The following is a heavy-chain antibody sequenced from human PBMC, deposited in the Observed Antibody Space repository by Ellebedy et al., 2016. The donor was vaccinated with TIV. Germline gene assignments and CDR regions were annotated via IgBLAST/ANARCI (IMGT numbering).Heavy chain of an antibody. V-gene: IGHV3-11*04. CDR2: ISSSGSTI. Sequence: PGGSLRLSCAASGFTFSDYYMSWIRQAPGKGLEWVSYISSSGSTIYYADSVKGRFTISRDNAKNSLYLQMNSLRAEDTAVYYCARDNVDIVATSYHYYGMDVWGQGTTVTVSS. CDR3: ARDNVDIVATSYHYYGMDV. CDR1: GFTFSDYY. J-gene: IGHJ6*02. D-gene: IGHD5-12*01.